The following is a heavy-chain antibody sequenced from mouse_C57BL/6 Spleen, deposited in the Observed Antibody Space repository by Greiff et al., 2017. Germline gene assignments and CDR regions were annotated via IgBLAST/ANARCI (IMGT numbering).Heavy chain of an antibody. V-gene: IGHV1-15*01. CDR2: IDPETGGT. J-gene: IGHJ2*02. CDR3: AADYGGNHEGY. D-gene: IGHD1-1*01. CDR1: GYTFTDYE. Sequence: QVHVKQPGAELVRPGASVTLSCKASGYTFTDYEMHWVKQTPVHGLEWIGTIDPETGGTAYNQKFKGKATLTADKSSSTAYMELRSLTSEDSAVYYCAADYGGNHEGYWGQGTSLTVSS.